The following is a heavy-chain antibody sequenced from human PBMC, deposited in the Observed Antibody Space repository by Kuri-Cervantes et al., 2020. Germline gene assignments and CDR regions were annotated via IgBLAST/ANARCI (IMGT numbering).Heavy chain of an antibody. CDR1: GFTVSSNY. CDR3: AREGEAAAGYYFDY. CDR2: ISSSSSTI. V-gene: IGHV3-48*02. Sequence: GGSLRLSCAASGFTVSSNYMSWVRQAPGKGLEWVSYISSSSSTIYYADSVKGRFTISRDNAKNSLYLQMNSLRDEGTAVYYCAREGEAAAGYYFDYWGQGTLVTVSS. D-gene: IGHD6-13*01. J-gene: IGHJ4*02.